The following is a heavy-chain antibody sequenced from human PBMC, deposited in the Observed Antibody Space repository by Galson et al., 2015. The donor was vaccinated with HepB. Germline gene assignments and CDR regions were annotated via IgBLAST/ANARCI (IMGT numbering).Heavy chain of an antibody. Sequence: SVKVSCKASGYTFTSYYMHWVRQAPGQGLEWVGIINPSGGSTSYAQKFQGRVTMTRDTSTSTVYMELSSLRSEDTAVYYCARDGVGSNCGGDCPYYYYYMDVWGKGTTVTVSS. CDR2: INPSGGST. CDR1: GYTFTSYY. V-gene: IGHV1-46*01. J-gene: IGHJ6*03. CDR3: ARDGVGSNCGGDCPYYYYYMDV. D-gene: IGHD2-21*01.